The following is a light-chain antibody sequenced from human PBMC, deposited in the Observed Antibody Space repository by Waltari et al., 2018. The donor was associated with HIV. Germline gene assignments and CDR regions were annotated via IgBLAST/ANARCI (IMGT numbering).Light chain of an antibody. CDR1: ISNIGAGYD. CDR2: GHT. CDR3: QSYDGSLGGYV. J-gene: IGLJ1*01. Sequence: SVLPQPPSVSGAPGQRVTISCTGTISNIGAGYDVHWYQQLPGTAPKLLIYGHTNRPSGVPDRFSGSKSGTSASLAITGLQAEDEADYYCQSYDGSLGGYVFGTGTAVTVL. V-gene: IGLV1-40*01.